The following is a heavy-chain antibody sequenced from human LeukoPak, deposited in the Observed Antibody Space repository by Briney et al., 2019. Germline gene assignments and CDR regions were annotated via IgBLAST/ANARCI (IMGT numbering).Heavy chain of an antibody. J-gene: IGHJ4*02. CDR3: ARGGRLELRPY. D-gene: IGHD1-7*01. Sequence: SETLSLTCTVSGGSISSGGYYWSWIRQHPGTGLEWIGYIYYSGSTYYNPSLKSRVTISVDTSKNQFSLKLSSVTAADTAVYYCARGGRLELRPYWGQGTLVTVSS. CDR2: IYYSGST. CDR1: GGSISSGGYY. V-gene: IGHV4-31*03.